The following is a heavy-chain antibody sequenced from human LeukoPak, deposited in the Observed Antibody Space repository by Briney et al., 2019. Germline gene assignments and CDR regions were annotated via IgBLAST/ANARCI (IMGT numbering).Heavy chain of an antibody. Sequence: SVKVSCKASGGTFSSYAISWVRQAPGQGLEWMGGIIPIFGTANYAQKFQGRVTITADESTSTAYMELSSLRSEDTAVYYCARGSRLVVVAAFRFDYWGQGTLVTVSS. V-gene: IGHV1-69*13. J-gene: IGHJ4*02. CDR1: GGTFSSYA. D-gene: IGHD2-15*01. CDR2: IIPIFGTA. CDR3: ARGSRLVVVAAFRFDY.